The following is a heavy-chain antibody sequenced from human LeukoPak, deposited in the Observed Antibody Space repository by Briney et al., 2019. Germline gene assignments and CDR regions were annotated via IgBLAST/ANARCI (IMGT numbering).Heavy chain of an antibody. Sequence: SETLSLTCTVSGGSISGYYWSWIRQPAGKGLEWIGRIYTSGSTNYNPSLKSRVTMSVDTSKNQFSLKLSSVTAADTAVYYCASTRYCSSTSCQGGRAFDIWGQGTMVSVSS. CDR3: ASTRYCSSTSCQGGRAFDI. J-gene: IGHJ3*02. V-gene: IGHV4-4*07. CDR2: IYTSGST. CDR1: GGSISGYY. D-gene: IGHD2-2*01.